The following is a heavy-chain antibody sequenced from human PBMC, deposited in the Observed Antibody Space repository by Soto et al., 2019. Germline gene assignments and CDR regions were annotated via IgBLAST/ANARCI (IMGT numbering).Heavy chain of an antibody. CDR3: ATGERSSLRYFDPAGYYGMDV. CDR1: GYTITELS. D-gene: IGHD3-9*01. CDR2: FDPEDGET. J-gene: IGHJ6*02. Sequence: GASAKVSCKVCGYTITELSMHWVRQAPGKGLEWMGGFDPEDGETIYAQKFQGRVTMTEDTSTDTAYMELSSLRSEDTAVYYCATGERSSLRYFDPAGYYGMDVWGRGTRVTVSS. V-gene: IGHV1-24*01.